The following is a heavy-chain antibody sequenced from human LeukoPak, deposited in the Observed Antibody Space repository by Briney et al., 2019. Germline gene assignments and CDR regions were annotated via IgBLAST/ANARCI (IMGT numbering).Heavy chain of an antibody. CDR1: GFTFSSHA. D-gene: IGHD3-16*02. J-gene: IGHJ4*02. CDR3: VKDGSDWGYDYVWGSYRTFFDY. Sequence: GGSLRLSCSASGFTFSSHAMHWVRQAPGKGLEYVSAISSNGGSTYYADSVKGRFTISRDNSKNTLYLQMSSLRAEDTAVYYCVKDGSDWGYDYVWGSYRTFFDYWGQGTLVTVSS. CDR2: ISSNGGST. V-gene: IGHV3-64D*06.